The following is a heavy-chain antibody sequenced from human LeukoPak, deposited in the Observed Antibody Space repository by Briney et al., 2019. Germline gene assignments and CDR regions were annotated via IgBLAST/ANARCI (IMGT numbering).Heavy chain of an antibody. J-gene: IGHJ3*02. CDR3: ARGGSYLSAFDI. V-gene: IGHV3-48*03. Sequence: GGSLRLSCAASGFTFSSYEMNWVRQAPGKGLEWVSYISSSGSTIYYADSVKGRFTISRDNSKNTLYLQMNSLRAEDTAVYYCARGGSYLSAFDIWDQGTMVTVSS. CDR2: ISSSGSTI. CDR1: GFTFSSYE. D-gene: IGHD1-26*01.